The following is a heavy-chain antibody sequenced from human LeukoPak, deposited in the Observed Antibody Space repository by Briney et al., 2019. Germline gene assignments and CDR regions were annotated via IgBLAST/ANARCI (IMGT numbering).Heavy chain of an antibody. D-gene: IGHD3-9*01. V-gene: IGHV3-64*01. J-gene: IGHJ5*02. CDR3: AKDPPLIRYFDWLESDNWFDP. CDR1: GFTFSSYA. Sequence: GGSLRLSCAASGFTFSSYAMHWVRQAPGKGLEYVSAISSNGGSTYYANSVKGRFTISRDNSKNTLYLQMNSLRAEDTAVYYCAKDPPLIRYFDWLESDNWFDPWGQGTLVTVSS. CDR2: ISSNGGST.